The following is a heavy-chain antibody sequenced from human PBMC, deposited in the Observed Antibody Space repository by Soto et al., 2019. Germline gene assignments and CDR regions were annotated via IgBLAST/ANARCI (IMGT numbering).Heavy chain of an antibody. CDR2: IYYSGGT. CDR1: GGSISSYY. Sequence: QVQLQESGPGLVKPSETLSLTCTVSGGSISSYYWSWIRQPPGKGLEWIGYIYYSGGTNYNPSLKSRVTISVDTSKNQFSLKLSSVTAADTAVYYCARRVFMVYAPYYYYYYMDVWGKGTTVTVSS. CDR3: ARRVFMVYAPYYYYYYMDV. V-gene: IGHV4-59*08. J-gene: IGHJ6*03. D-gene: IGHD2-8*01.